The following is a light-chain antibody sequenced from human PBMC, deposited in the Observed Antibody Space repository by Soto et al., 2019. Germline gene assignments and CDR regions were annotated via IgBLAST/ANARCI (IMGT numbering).Light chain of an antibody. CDR1: NIGSKS. CDR3: QVWDRSSNHWV. J-gene: IGLJ3*02. Sequence: SYELTQPPSVSVAPGQTATVTCGGRNIGSKSVHWYQQKPGQAPVLVVHDDSDRPSGIPGRFSGSNSGDTATLTISGVEAGYEADYYCQVWDRSSNHWVFGGGTKVTVL. CDR2: DDS. V-gene: IGLV3-21*02.